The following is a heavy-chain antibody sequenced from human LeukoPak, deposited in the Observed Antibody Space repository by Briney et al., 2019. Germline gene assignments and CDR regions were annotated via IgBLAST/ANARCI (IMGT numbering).Heavy chain of an antibody. D-gene: IGHD2-21*02. Sequence: GGSVGLSRAASGFSVSNTYMSCVSQAPGKGLEWVSIIYSGGNTYYADTVKGRFTISRDNSKNTLYLQMNRLRPEDTAVYYCARGTVTAPDYWGQGTLVTVSS. CDR2: IYSGGNT. CDR1: GFSVSNTY. V-gene: IGHV3-53*01. J-gene: IGHJ4*02. CDR3: ARGTVTAPDY.